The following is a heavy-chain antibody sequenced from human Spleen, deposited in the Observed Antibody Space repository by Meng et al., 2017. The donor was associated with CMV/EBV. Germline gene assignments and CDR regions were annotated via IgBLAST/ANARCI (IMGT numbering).Heavy chain of an antibody. V-gene: IGHV3-48*03. CDR1: GFTFISHE. CDR2: ISSSGVTS. D-gene: IGHD5-12*01. Sequence: GGSLRLSCAASGFTFISHEMSWVRQAPGKGLEWDSYISSSGVTSHYADSVKGRFTIFRDNAKNSLYLQMNNLRADDTAVYYCARSVATIPIDYWGQGTLVTVSS. CDR3: ARSVATIPIDY. J-gene: IGHJ4*02.